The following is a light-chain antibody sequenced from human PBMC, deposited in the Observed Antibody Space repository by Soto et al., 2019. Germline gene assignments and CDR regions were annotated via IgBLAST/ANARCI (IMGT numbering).Light chain of an antibody. Sequence: QSALTQPASVSGSPGQSITISCTGTSSDVGGYNYVSWYQRRPGKAPKLMIYDVSNRPSGVSNRFSGSKSGNTASLTISGRQAEDEADYYCSSYTNSSIFFGTGTKVTVL. J-gene: IGLJ1*01. CDR1: SSDVGGYNY. V-gene: IGLV2-14*01. CDR2: DVS. CDR3: SSYTNSSIF.